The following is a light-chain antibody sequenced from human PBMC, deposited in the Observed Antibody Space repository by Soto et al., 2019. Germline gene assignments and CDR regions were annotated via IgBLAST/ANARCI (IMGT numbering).Light chain of an antibody. CDR3: QQRSYCVYT. J-gene: IGKJ2*01. V-gene: IGKV3-11*01. Sequence: EIVLTQSPATLSLSPGERATLSCSASQSVSGSLAWYQQKPGQAPRLLIYDASNIATGIPARFGVSGSLTDFTLAISSLEPEDFALYYCQQRSYCVYTFGHGTKLEIK. CDR2: DAS. CDR1: QSVSGS.